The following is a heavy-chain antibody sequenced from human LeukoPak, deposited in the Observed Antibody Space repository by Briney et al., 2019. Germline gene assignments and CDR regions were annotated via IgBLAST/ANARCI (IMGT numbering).Heavy chain of an antibody. Sequence: SVKVSCKASGGTFSSYAISWVRQAPGQGLEWMGRIIPIFGIANYAQKFQGRVTITSDKSTSTAYMELSSLRSEDTAVYYCARDVETDCSSTSCYYNWFDPWGQGTLVTVSS. CDR2: IIPIFGIA. CDR3: ARDVETDCSSTSCYYNWFDP. V-gene: IGHV1-69*04. CDR1: GGTFSSYA. D-gene: IGHD2-2*01. J-gene: IGHJ5*02.